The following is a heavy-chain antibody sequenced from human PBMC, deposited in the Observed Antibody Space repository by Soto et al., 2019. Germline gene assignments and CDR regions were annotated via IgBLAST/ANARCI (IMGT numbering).Heavy chain of an antibody. J-gene: IGHJ4*02. CDR3: ARRSLGGYFDH. Sequence: GESLKISCKSSGYNFTNYWIGWVRQMPGKGLEWMGIVYPGDSDTRFSPSFQGQVTLSADNSINTAYLQWSSLKASDTAMYYCARRSLGGYFDHWGQGTLVTVSS. V-gene: IGHV5-51*01. CDR2: VYPGDSDT. D-gene: IGHD6-19*01. CDR1: GYNFTNYW.